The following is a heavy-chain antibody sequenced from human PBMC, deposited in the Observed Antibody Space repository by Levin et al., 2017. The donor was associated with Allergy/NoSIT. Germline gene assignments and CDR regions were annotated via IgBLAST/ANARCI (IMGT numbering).Heavy chain of an antibody. CDR2: IKEDGSEK. Sequence: GESLKISCAASGITFSRNWMSWVRQAPGKGLEWVANIKEDGSEKYYVDSVKGRFTISRDNAKNSLYLQMNSLRAEDTAVYYCARFNYYGSGSPFDYWGQGTLVTFSS. CDR1: GITFSRNW. D-gene: IGHD3-10*01. CDR3: ARFNYYGSGSPFDY. V-gene: IGHV3-7*01. J-gene: IGHJ4*02.